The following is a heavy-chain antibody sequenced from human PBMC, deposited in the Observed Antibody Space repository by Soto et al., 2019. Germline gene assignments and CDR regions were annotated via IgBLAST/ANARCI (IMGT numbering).Heavy chain of an antibody. CDR1: GGSISSYY. Sequence: SETLSLTCTVSGGSISSYYWSWIRQPPGKGLEWIGYIYYSGSTNYNPSLKSRVTISVDTSKNQFSLKLSSVTAADTAVYYCARAGDFWSGYYFDYWGQGTLVTVSS. CDR2: IYYSGST. J-gene: IGHJ4*02. D-gene: IGHD3-3*01. V-gene: IGHV4-59*01. CDR3: ARAGDFWSGYYFDY.